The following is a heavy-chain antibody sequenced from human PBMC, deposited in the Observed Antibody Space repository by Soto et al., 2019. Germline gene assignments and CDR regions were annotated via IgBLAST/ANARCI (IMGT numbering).Heavy chain of an antibody. J-gene: IGHJ4*02. CDR2: ISYDGSNK. CDR1: GFTFSSYG. CDR3: AKSRTVAGRNYFDY. Sequence: ESGGGVVQPGRSLRLSCAASGFTFSSYGMHWVRQAPGKGLEWVAVISYDGSNKYYADSVKGRFTISRDNSKNTLYLQMNSLRAEDTAVYYCAKSRTVAGRNYFDYWGQGTLVTVSS. D-gene: IGHD6-19*01. V-gene: IGHV3-30*18.